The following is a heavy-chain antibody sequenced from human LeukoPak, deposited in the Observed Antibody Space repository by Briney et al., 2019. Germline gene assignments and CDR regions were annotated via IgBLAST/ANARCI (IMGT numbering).Heavy chain of an antibody. J-gene: IGHJ5*02. CDR2: IYYSGST. V-gene: IGHV4-59*01. D-gene: IGHD6-13*01. Sequence: KSSETLSLTCTVSGGSISSYYWSWIRQPPGKGLEWIGYIYYSGSTNYNPSLKSRVTISVDTSKNQFSLKLSSVTAADTAVYYCARDVYSSSWYGWFDPWGQGTLVTVSS. CDR1: GGSISSYY. CDR3: ARDVYSSSWYGWFDP.